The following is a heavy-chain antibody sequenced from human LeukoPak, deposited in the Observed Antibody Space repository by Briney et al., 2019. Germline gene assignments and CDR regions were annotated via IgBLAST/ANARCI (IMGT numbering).Heavy chain of an antibody. CDR1: GFTFSLYW. CDR2: INPDGSQK. Sequence: GGSLRLSCAASGFTFSLYWMTWVRQSPGKGLEWVADINPDGSQKYSVDSVKGRFTISRDNAKDSMFLQMNSLRADDTATYYCVRQLIRFWFDPWGQGTRVTVSS. D-gene: IGHD2-21*01. J-gene: IGHJ5*02. CDR3: VRQLIRFWFDP. V-gene: IGHV3-7*01.